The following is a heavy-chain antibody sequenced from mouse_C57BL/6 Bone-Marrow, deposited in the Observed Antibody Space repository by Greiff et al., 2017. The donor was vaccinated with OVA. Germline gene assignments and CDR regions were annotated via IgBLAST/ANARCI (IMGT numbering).Heavy chain of an antibody. CDR2: INPNNGGT. J-gene: IGHJ4*01. CDR3: AREYFYYAMDY. D-gene: IGHD5-2*01. CDR1: GYTFTDYY. V-gene: IGHV1-26*01. Sequence: EVQLQQSGPELVKPGASVKISCKASGYTFTDYYMNWVKQSHGKSLEWIGDINPNNGGTSYNQKFKGKATLTVDKSSSTAYMELRSLTSEDSAVYYCAREYFYYAMDYWGQGTSVTVSS.